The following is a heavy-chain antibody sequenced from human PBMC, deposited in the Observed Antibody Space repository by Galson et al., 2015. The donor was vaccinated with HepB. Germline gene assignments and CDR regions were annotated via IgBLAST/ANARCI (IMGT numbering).Heavy chain of an antibody. CDR3: ARDWTVADDSSGYPHDAFDI. D-gene: IGHD3-22*01. J-gene: IGHJ3*02. Sequence: SVKVSCKASGGTFSSYAISWVRQAPGQGLEWMGGIIPIFGTANYAQKFQGRVTITADESTSTAYMELSSLRSEDTAVYYCARDWTVADDSSGYPHDAFDIWGQGTMVTVSS. CDR1: GGTFSSYA. CDR2: IIPIFGTA. V-gene: IGHV1-69*13.